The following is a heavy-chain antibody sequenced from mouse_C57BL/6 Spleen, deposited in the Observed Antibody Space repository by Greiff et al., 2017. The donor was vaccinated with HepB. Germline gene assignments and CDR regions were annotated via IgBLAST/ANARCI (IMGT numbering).Heavy chain of an antibody. Sequence: QVHVKQSGAELVRPGASVTLSCKASGYTFTDYEMHWVKQTPVHGLEWIGAIDPETGGTAYNQKFKGKAILTADKSSSTAYMELRSLTSEDSAVYYWTRSFTTVVAPYWYFDVWGTGTTVTVSS. V-gene: IGHV1-15*01. D-gene: IGHD1-1*01. CDR3: TRSFTTVVAPYWYFDV. J-gene: IGHJ1*03. CDR2: IDPETGGT. CDR1: GYTFTDYE.